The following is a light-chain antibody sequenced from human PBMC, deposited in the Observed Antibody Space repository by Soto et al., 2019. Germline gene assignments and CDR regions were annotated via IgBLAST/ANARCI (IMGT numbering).Light chain of an antibody. CDR3: SSFTSSTSYV. CDR1: SSDVGSYNS. CDR2: DVN. V-gene: IGLV2-14*03. J-gene: IGLJ1*01. Sequence: PVLTERRFVYGSPCQSIGISCTGTSSDVGSYNSVSWYQQYPGKAPKLMIHDVNNRPSGISDRFSGSKSGNTASLTISGLQAEDEADYYCSSFTSSTSYVFGTGTKVTVL.